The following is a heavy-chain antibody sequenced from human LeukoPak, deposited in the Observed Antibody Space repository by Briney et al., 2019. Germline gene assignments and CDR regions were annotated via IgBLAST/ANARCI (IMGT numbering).Heavy chain of an antibody. Sequence: SETLSLTCTVSGGSISSGDYYWSWIRQPPGKGLEWIGEINHSGSTNYNPSLKSRVTISVDTSKNQFSLKLSSVTAADTAVYYCARAGVDYDSSGYYHNWFDPWGQGTLVTVSS. V-gene: IGHV4-61*08. J-gene: IGHJ5*02. CDR1: GGSISSGDYY. CDR2: INHSGST. CDR3: ARAGVDYDSSGYYHNWFDP. D-gene: IGHD3-22*01.